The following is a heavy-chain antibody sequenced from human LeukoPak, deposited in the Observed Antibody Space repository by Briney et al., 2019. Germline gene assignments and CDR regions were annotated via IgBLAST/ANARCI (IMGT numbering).Heavy chain of an antibody. Sequence: SETLPLTCTVSGVSITGDYWSWIRQPPGKGLEWIGFIYVSGSTNYNPSLKSRVTISVDTSKNQFSLNLRSVTTADTAIYYCARGGASSRHFDYWGQGTLVTVSS. J-gene: IGHJ4*02. CDR2: IYVSGST. D-gene: IGHD3-10*01. CDR1: GVSITGDY. CDR3: ARGGASSRHFDY. V-gene: IGHV4-59*01.